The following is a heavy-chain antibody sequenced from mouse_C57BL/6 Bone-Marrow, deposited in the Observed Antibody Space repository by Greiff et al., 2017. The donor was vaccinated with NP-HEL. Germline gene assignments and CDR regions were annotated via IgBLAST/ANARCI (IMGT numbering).Heavy chain of an antibody. D-gene: IGHD2-3*01. CDR1: GFTFSSYA. J-gene: IGHJ3*01. Sequence: EVKLMESGEGLVKPGGSLKLSCAASGFTFSSYAMSWVRQTPEKRLEWVAYISSGGDYIYYADTVKGRFTISRDNARNTLYLQMSSLKSEDTAMYYCTRDGYYATWFAYWGQGTLVTVSA. CDR2: ISSGGDYI. V-gene: IGHV5-9-1*02. CDR3: TRDGYYATWFAY.